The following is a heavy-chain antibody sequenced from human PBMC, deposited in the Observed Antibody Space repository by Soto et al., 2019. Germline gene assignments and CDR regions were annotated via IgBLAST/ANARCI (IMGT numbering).Heavy chain of an antibody. CDR2: INPNSGAS. CDR1: GYSFIDYY. Sequence: ASVKVSCKTSGYSFIDYYVHWVRQAPGQGLEWVGWINPNSGASRNAENFQGRVTMTRARSTSTVYMELTGLRSDDTAVYYCARWRDAVSTHGPWGQGTLVTVSS. D-gene: IGHD6-19*01. J-gene: IGHJ5*02. CDR3: ARWRDAVSTHGP. V-gene: IGHV1-2*02.